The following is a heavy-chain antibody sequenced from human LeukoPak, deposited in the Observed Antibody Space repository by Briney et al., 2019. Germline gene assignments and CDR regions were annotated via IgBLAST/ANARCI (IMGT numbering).Heavy chain of an antibody. CDR1: GESFSGYY. CDR2: INHSGST. J-gene: IGHJ5*02. D-gene: IGHD5-18*01. CDR3: APRGDIEHSYGYGKWFDP. V-gene: IGHV4-34*01. Sequence: PSETLSLTCAVYGESFSGYYWSWIRQPPRKGLEWIGEINHSGSTNYNASLKSRVTILVDTSKNQFSLRLSSVTAADTAVYFCAPRGDIEHSYGYGKWFDPWGQGTRVTVSS.